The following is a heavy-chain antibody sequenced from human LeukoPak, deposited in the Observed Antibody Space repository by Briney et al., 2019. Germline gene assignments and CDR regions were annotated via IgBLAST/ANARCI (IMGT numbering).Heavy chain of an antibody. Sequence: GGSLRLSCAASGFTFSSYDMSWVRQAPGKGPEWVSGISGSGGTTYYADSVKGRFTISRDNSKNTLYLQMNSLRAEDTAVYYCAKVPYYYDSSGYLRWAGLFDYWGQGTLVTVSS. J-gene: IGHJ4*02. D-gene: IGHD3-22*01. V-gene: IGHV3-23*01. CDR2: ISGSGGTT. CDR1: GFTFSSYD. CDR3: AKVPYYYDSSGYLRWAGLFDY.